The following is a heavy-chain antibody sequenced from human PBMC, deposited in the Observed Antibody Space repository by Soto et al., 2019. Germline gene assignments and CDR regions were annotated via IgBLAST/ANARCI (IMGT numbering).Heavy chain of an antibody. J-gene: IGHJ6*02. Sequence: ASVKVSCKASGYTFTNYAIHWVRQAPGQRLEWMGWINAGNGNTQYSQKFQGRVTITRDTSASTAYMELRSLSSDDTAVYYCAREGDVPYYYYGMDVWGQGTTVTVSS. CDR3: AREGDVPYYYYGMDV. D-gene: IGHD2-21*02. V-gene: IGHV1-3*01. CDR1: GYTFTNYA. CDR2: INAGNGNT.